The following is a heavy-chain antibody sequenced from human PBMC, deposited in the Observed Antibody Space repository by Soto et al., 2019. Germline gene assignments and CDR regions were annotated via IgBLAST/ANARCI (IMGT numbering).Heavy chain of an antibody. CDR3: GRDLGLELPIHMDV. CDR1: GYTFTTYG. J-gene: IGHJ6*02. D-gene: IGHD1-7*01. CDR2: ISTYTGNT. Sequence: QVHLVQSGAEVKKPGASVKVSCKASGYTFTTYGFSWVRQAPGQGLEWMGWISTYTGNTNYAPKLQGRVTITTDTSTSTAYMELRSLRSDDTAVYYCGRDLGLELPIHMDVWGQGTTVTV. V-gene: IGHV1-18*01.